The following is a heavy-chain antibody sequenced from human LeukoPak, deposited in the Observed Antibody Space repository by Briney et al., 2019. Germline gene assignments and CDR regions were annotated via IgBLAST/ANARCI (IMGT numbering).Heavy chain of an antibody. J-gene: IGHJ4*02. V-gene: IGHV3-66*01. D-gene: IGHD5-12*01. CDR3: RRSYSGVLALFDY. Sequence: GSLRLSCAASGFXASSNSMGWVRQPPGRGLEWVSFICSGGSTSYTDSVKGRFTISRDTSKNTLYLQMNSLRVEDTAVYYCRRSYSGVLALFDYWGQGTLVTVSS. CDR1: GFXASSNS. CDR2: ICSGGST.